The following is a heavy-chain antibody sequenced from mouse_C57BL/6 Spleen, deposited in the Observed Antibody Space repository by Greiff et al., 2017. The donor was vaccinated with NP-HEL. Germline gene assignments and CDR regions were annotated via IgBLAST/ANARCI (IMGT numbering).Heavy chain of an antibody. D-gene: IGHD1-1*01. Sequence: VQLKESGPELVKPGDSVKISCKASGYSFTGYFMNWVMQSHGKSLEWIGSINPYNGDTFYNQKFKGKATLTVDKSSSTAHMELRSLTSEDSAVYYCGRDHYGSGYFDYWGQGTTLTVSS. V-gene: IGHV1-20*01. J-gene: IGHJ2*01. CDR2: INPYNGDT. CDR1: GYSFTGYF. CDR3: GRDHYGSGYFDY.